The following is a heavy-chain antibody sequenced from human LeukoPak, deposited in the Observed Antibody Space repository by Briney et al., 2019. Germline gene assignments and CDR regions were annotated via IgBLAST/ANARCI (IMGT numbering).Heavy chain of an antibody. J-gene: IGHJ4*02. Sequence: GGSLRLSCAASGFTLSNYAMNWVRQAPGKGLEYVSGISSNGGSTNYANSVKGRFTISRDNSKNTLYLQMGSLRAEDMAVYYCARDGGTYCGGDCYGDWGQGTLVTVSS. V-gene: IGHV3-64*01. CDR3: ARDGGTYCGGDCYGD. D-gene: IGHD2-21*02. CDR2: ISSNGGST. CDR1: GFTLSNYA.